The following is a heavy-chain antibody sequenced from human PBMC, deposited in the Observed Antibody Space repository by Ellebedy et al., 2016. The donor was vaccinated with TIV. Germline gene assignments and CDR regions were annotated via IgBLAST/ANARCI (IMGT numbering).Heavy chain of an antibody. CDR1: GFTVSSSW. V-gene: IGHV3-7*04. J-gene: IGHJ4*02. Sequence: GESLKISCTDSGFTVSSSWMQWVRQVPGKGLEWVANIKQDGSEEYYLDSVKGRFTISRDNAKKSLYLQMNSRRSEDTAVYYCARGSGWMNDYWGQGTLVTVSS. CDR2: IKQDGSEE. D-gene: IGHD6-19*01. CDR3: ARGSGWMNDY.